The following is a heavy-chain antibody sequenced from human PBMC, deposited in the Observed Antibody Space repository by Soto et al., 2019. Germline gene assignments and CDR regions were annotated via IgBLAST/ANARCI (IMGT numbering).Heavy chain of an antibody. CDR2: ISYDGSNK. V-gene: IGHV3-30*18. CDR1: GFTFSSYG. Sequence: GGSLRLSCAASGFTFSSYGMHWVRQAPGKGLEWVAVISYDGSNKYYADSVKGRFTISRDNSKNTLYLQMNSLRAEDTAVYYCAKIPTQQLVLEDDYWGQGTLVTVSS. CDR3: AKIPTQQLVLEDDY. D-gene: IGHD6-13*01. J-gene: IGHJ4*02.